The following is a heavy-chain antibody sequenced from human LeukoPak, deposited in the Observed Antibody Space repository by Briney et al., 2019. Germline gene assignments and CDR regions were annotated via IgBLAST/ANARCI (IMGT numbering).Heavy chain of an antibody. Sequence: SETLSLTCTVSGGSISSYYWSWIRQPPGKGLEWIGEINHSGSTNYNPSLKSRVTISVDASKNQFSLKLSSVTAADTAVYYCARLGTTRNDYWGQGTLVTVSS. V-gene: IGHV4-34*01. J-gene: IGHJ4*02. D-gene: IGHD2-15*01. CDR3: ARLGTTRNDY. CDR2: INHSGST. CDR1: GGSISSYY.